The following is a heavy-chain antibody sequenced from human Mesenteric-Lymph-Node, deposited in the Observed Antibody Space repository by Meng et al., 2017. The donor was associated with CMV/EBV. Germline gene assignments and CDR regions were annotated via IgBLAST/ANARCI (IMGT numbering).Heavy chain of an antibody. J-gene: IGHJ4*02. V-gene: IGHV1-46*01. CDR1: GYTFTSYY. CDR3: ASTLGRGDYFDY. D-gene: IGHD3-10*01. Sequence: ASVKVSCKASGYTFTSYYMHWVRQAPGQGLEWMGIINPSGGSTSYAQKFQGRVTMTRDTSTSTVYMELSSRRSEDTAVYYCASTLGRGDYFDYWGQGTLVTVSS. CDR2: INPSGGST.